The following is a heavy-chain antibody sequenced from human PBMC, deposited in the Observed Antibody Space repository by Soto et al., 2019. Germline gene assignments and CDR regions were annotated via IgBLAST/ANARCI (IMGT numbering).Heavy chain of an antibody. J-gene: IGHJ6*03. Sequence: GGSLRLSCAASGFTFSSYWMSWVRQAPGKGLEWVANIKQDGSEKYYVDSVKGRFTISRDNAKNSLYLQMNSLRAEDTAVYYCARDGAVGYSGYDWVLSSGWYVGYYYYYMDVWGKGTTVTVSS. CDR1: GFTFSSYW. D-gene: IGHD5-12*01. V-gene: IGHV3-7*01. CDR3: ARDGAVGYSGYDWVLSSGWYVGYYYYYMDV. CDR2: IKQDGSEK.